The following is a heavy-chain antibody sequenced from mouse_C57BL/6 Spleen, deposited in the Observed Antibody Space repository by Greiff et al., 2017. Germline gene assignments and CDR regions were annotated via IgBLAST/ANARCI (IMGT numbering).Heavy chain of an antibody. V-gene: IGHV1-69*01. J-gene: IGHJ4*01. CDR2: IDPSDSYT. CDR1: GYTFTSYW. Sequence: VQLQQPGAELVMPGASVKLSCKASGYTFTSYWMHWVKQRPGQGLEWIGEIDPSDSYTNYNQKFKGKSTLTVDKSSSTAYMQLSSLTAEDSAVYYCARYDGYYVDAMDYWGQGTSVTVSS. D-gene: IGHD2-3*01. CDR3: ARYDGYYVDAMDY.